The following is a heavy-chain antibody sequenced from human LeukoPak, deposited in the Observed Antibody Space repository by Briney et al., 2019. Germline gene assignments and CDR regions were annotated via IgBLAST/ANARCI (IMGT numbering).Heavy chain of an antibody. CDR3: ARVYYGTFDY. CDR1: GFTVSSNY. D-gene: IGHD3-3*01. V-gene: IGHV3-53*01. CDR2: IYSGGST. Sequence: GGSLRLSCAASGFTVSSNYMSRVRQAPGKGLEWVSVIYSGGSTYYADSVKGRFTISRDNSKNTLYLQMNSLRAEDTAVYYCARVYYGTFDYWGQGTLVTVSS. J-gene: IGHJ4*02.